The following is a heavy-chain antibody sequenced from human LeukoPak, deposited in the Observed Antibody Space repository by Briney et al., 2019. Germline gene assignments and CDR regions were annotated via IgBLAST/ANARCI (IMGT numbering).Heavy chain of an antibody. V-gene: IGHV1-18*01. CDR3: ARKIPGGSGSYFGY. CDR1: GYTFTSYG. CDR2: ISAYNGNT. D-gene: IGHD3-10*01. J-gene: IGHJ4*02. Sequence: ASVTVSCKASGYTFTSYGISWVRQAPGQGLEWMGWISAYNGNTNYAQKFQGRVTMTRDMSTSTVYMELSSLRSEDTAVYYCARKIPGGSGSYFGYWGQGTLVTVSS.